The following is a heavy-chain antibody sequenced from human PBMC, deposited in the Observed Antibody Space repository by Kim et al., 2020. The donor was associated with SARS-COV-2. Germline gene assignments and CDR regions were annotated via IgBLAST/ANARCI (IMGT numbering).Heavy chain of an antibody. J-gene: IGHJ4*02. CDR3: ARDQGGSSGYYLDY. CDR1: GFTFSSYE. V-gene: IGHV3-48*03. Sequence: GGSLRLSCAASGFTFSSYEMNWVRQAPGKGLEWVSYISSSGSTIYYADSVKGRFTISRDNAKNSLYLQMNSLRAEDTAVYYCARDQGGSSGYYLDYWGQGALVTVSS. CDR2: ISSSGSTI. D-gene: IGHD3-22*01.